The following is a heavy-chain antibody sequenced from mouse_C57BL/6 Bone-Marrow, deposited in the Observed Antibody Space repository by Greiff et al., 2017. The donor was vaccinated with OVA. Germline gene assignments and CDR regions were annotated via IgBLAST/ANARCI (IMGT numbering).Heavy chain of an antibody. J-gene: IGHJ2*01. CDR3: ARVGYRLDY. Sequence: EVNLVESGGGLVKPGGSLKLSCAASGFTFSSYDMSWVRQTPEKRLEWVATISDGGSYTYYPDYVKGRFTISRDNDKNNLYLQMSHLKSEDTTMYYCARVGYRLDYWGQGTTLTVSS. CDR1: GFTFSSYD. CDR2: ISDGGSYT. D-gene: IGHD2-2*01. V-gene: IGHV5-4*03.